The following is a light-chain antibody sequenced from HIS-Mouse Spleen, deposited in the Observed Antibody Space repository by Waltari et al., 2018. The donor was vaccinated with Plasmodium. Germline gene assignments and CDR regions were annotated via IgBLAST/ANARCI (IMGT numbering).Light chain of an antibody. CDR2: VDS. V-gene: IGLV3-21*03. CDR1: NIGSKS. CDR3: QVWDSSSDVV. Sequence: SYVLTQPPSVSVAPGKTDRITCGGNNIGSKSLHWYQQKPGQAPVLVVYVDSDRPSGIPERFSGSNSGNTATLTISRVEAGDEADYYCQVWDSSSDVVFGGGTKLTVL. J-gene: IGLJ2*01.